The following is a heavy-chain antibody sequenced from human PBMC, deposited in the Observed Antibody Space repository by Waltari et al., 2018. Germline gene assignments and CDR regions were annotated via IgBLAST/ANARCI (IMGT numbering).Heavy chain of an antibody. CDR1: GGSFSGYY. CDR3: ARDGYYYGSGKYYFDY. CDR2: INHSGST. V-gene: IGHV4-34*01. Sequence: QVQLQQWGAGLLKPSETLSLTCAVYGGSFSGYYWSWIRQPPGKGLEWIGEINHSGSTNYNPSRKSRVTISVDTSKNQFSLKLSSVTAADTAVYYCARDGYYYGSGKYYFDYWGQGTLVTVSS. J-gene: IGHJ4*02. D-gene: IGHD3-10*01.